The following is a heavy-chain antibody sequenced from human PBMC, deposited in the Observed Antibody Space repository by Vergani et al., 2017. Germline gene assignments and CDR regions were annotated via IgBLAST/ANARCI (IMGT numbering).Heavy chain of an antibody. CDR3: ATKSCGTPGCQIGYFRE. CDR2: ISYDGTQK. Sequence: VQLLESGGDLVQPGGSLRLSCAASGFTSSYYGMHWARQAPGKGLEWGAVISYDGTQKYYADYVKGRFTISRDNSKSTLYLQMNSLRTEDTAVYYCATKSCGTPGCQIGYFREWGQGTLVTVSS. D-gene: IGHD1-1*01. V-gene: IGHV3-30*03. CDR1: GFTSSYYG. J-gene: IGHJ1*01.